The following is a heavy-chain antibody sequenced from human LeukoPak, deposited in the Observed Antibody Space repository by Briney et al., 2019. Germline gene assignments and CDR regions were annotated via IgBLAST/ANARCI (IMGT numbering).Heavy chain of an antibody. V-gene: IGHV3-48*01. CDR2: IDSRGATT. CDR1: GVRFSTYS. J-gene: IGHJ5*02. CDR3: ARNDYTDDDPDLFDP. Sequence: PGGSLRLSCVASGVRFSTYSMNWVRQAPGKGLEWISYIDSRGATTFYAKSVTGRFTISRDNDKNSLYLQMNSLRAEDTALYYCARNDYTDDDPDLFDPWGQGALVIVSS. D-gene: IGHD3-16*01.